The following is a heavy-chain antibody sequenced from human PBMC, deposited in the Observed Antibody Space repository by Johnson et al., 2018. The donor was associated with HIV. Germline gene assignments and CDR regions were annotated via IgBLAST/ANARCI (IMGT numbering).Heavy chain of an antibody. CDR2: IWYDGSNK. J-gene: IGHJ3*02. CDR3: AKDLRVFDWFNAYDAFDI. V-gene: IGHV3-33*06. Sequence: VQLVESGGGVVQPGRSLRLSCAASGFIFSSYGMHWVRQAPGKGLEWVAVIWYDGSNKYYADSVKGRFTISRDNSKNTLYLQMNSLRADDTAVYYLAKDLRVFDWFNAYDAFDIWGQGTMVTVSS. D-gene: IGHD3-9*01. CDR1: GFIFSSYG.